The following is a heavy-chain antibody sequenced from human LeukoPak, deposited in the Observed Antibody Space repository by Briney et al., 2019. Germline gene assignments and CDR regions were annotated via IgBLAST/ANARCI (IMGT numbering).Heavy chain of an antibody. J-gene: IGHJ4*02. CDR1: GFTYCSYS. Sequence: GGSLRLSCAASGFTYCSYSFNWVRQAPGKGLEWVSSINTVSSYIYYADSLKGRFTISRDNAKNSVYLQMDSLRAEDSAVYYCARLRRNTDSSGFFYYYDYWGQGTLVTVSS. D-gene: IGHD3-22*01. CDR3: ARLRRNTDSSGFFYYYDY. CDR2: INTVSSYI. V-gene: IGHV3-21*06.